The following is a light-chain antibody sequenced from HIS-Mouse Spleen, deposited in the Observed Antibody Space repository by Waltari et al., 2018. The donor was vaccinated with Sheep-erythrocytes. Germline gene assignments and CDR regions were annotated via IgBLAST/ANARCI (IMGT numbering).Light chain of an antibody. Sequence: AIWMTQSPSLLSASTGDRVTISCRMIQVIISYLAWYHQKPGKAPELLIYAASTLQSGVPSRFSGSGSGTDFTLTISCLQSEDFATYYCQQYYSFPFTFGPGTKVDIK. CDR1: QVIISY. J-gene: IGKJ3*01. CDR3: QQYYSFPFT. V-gene: IGKV1D-8*02. CDR2: AAS.